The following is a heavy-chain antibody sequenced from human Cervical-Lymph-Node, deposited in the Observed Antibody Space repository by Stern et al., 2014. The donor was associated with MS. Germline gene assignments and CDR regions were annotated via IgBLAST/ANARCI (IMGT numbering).Heavy chain of an antibody. CDR1: GGSISSSSYY. CDR3: ARPVPLQAVDFWSESHYWIDP. Sequence: QLQLQESGPGLVKPSETLSLTCIVSGGSISSSSYYWAWIRQPPGKGLEWIGSIYYSGSTYYNPSLQNRVTISVDTSTNPLSLELSSVPAADTAVYYCARPVPLQAVDFWSESHYWIDPWGQGTLVTVSS. CDR2: IYYSGST. D-gene: IGHD3-3*01. V-gene: IGHV4-39*01. J-gene: IGHJ5*02.